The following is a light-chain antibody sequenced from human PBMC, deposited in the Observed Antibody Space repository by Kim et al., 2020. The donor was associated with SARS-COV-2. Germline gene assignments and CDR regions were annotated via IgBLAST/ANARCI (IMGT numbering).Light chain of an antibody. CDR3: SSYTSSSGLMV. J-gene: IGLJ3*02. V-gene: IGLV2-14*01. CDR2: EVT. Sequence: SITSSCTGTSSDVDDYNDVSWYQQHPGKAPKLMIYEVTKRPSGVSYRFSGSKSGNTASLTISGLQAEDEADYYCSSYTSSSGLMVFGGGTKLTVL. CDR1: SSDVDDYND.